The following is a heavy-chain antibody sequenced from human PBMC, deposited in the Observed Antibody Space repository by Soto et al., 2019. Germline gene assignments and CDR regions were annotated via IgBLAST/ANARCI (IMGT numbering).Heavy chain of an antibody. D-gene: IGHD6-13*01. J-gene: IGHJ4*02. CDR2: IYSGGST. CDR3: ARPGDSSSWYDY. CDR1: GFTVSSNY. Sequence: EVQLVESGGGLVQPGGSLRLSCAASGFTVSSNYMSWVRQAPGKGLEWVSVIYSGGSTYYADSVKGRFTISRDNSKNTLYLQMNSLRAEDTAVCYCARPGDSSSWYDYWGQGTLVTVSS. V-gene: IGHV3-66*01.